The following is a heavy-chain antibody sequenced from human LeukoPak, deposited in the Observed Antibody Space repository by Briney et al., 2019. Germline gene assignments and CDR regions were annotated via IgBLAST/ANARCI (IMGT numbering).Heavy chain of an antibody. Sequence: GGSLRLSCEVSGFTFSGYAMHWVRQAPGKGLEWVAVTSYDGTKEYYGGSVKGRFTISRDNSKNTLYLQMNSLRVEDTALYYCAKDHHGLRSWNWYFDFWGRGTPVTVSS. CDR1: GFTFSGYA. J-gene: IGHJ2*01. CDR2: TSYDGTKE. D-gene: IGHD3-10*01. CDR3: AKDHHGLRSWNWYFDF. V-gene: IGHV3-30*18.